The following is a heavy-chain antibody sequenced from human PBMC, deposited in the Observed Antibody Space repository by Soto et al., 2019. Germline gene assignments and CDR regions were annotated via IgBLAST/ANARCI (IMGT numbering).Heavy chain of an antibody. V-gene: IGHV1-46*03. D-gene: IGHD2-2*01. CDR1: GYTLTSYY. CDR3: ARDPPAGAGVTSGPKNYFDY. CDR2: INPSGGGT. J-gene: IGHJ4*02. Sequence: QVQLVQSGAEVKKPGASVKVSCKASGYTLTSYYMHWVRQAPVQGLEWMGIINPSGGGTSYAQKFQGRVTMTRDTATSTVYMELSSLRSEDTAVYYCARDPPAGAGVTSGPKNYFDYWGQGTLVTVSS.